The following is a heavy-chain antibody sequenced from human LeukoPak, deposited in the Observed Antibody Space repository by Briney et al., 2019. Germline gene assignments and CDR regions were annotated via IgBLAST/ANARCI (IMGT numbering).Heavy chain of an antibody. CDR3: ARDLDSWPLGAWFDP. CDR2: IYYSGST. Sequence: PSETLSLTCTVSGGSISPYYWSWIRQPPGKGLEWIGYIYYSGSTNYNPSLKSRVTISVDTSKNQFSLRLNSVTAADTAIYYCARDLDSWPLGAWFDPWGPGSLVTVSS. CDR1: GGSISPYY. D-gene: IGHD2-15*01. J-gene: IGHJ5*02. V-gene: IGHV4-59*01.